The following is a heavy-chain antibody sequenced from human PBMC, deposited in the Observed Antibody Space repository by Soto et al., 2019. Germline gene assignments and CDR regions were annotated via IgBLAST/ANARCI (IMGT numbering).Heavy chain of an antibody. CDR3: ARRWGPTFDF. J-gene: IGHJ4*02. D-gene: IGHD1-26*01. Sequence: QVQLQESGPGLVKPSDTLSLTCTVSGGSISSYYWSWIRQPPGKGLEWIGYIYYSGSTNYNPSLKSRVTISVDTSKNQFSLKLSSVTAADTAVYYCARRWGPTFDFWGQGTLVTVSS. CDR2: IYYSGST. CDR1: GGSISSYY. V-gene: IGHV4-59*01.